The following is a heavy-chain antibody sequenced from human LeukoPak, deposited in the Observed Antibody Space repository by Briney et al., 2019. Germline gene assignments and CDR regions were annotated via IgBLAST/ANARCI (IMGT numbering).Heavy chain of an antibody. J-gene: IGHJ4*02. Sequence: GGSLRLSCAASGFTFDDYAMHWVRQAPGKGLEWVSGISWNSGSIGYADSVKGRFIISRDTSKNTLYLQMNSLRAEDTAMYYCVREDLGVDYWGQETLVTVSS. D-gene: IGHD1-26*01. V-gene: IGHV3-9*01. CDR3: VREDLGVDY. CDR1: GFTFDDYA. CDR2: ISWNSGSI.